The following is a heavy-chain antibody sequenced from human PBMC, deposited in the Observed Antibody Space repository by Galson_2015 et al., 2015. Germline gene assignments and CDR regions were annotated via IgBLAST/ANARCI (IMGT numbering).Heavy chain of an antibody. CDR1: GFTFSSYA. V-gene: IGHV3-30-3*01. CDR2: ISYDGSNK. CDR3: AREGIVVVPAAALDY. Sequence: SLRPSCAASGFTFSSYAMHWVRQAPGRGLEWVAVISYDGSNKYYADSVKGRFTISRDNSKNTLYLQMNSLRAEDTAVYYCAREGIVVVPAAALDYWGQGTLVTVSS. J-gene: IGHJ4*02. D-gene: IGHD2-2*01.